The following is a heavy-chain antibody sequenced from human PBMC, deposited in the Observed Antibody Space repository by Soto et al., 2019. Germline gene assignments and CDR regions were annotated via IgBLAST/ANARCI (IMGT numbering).Heavy chain of an antibody. CDR2: ISGSGGST. CDR1: GFTFSSYA. Sequence: GGSLRLSCAASGFTFSSYAMSWVRQAPGKGLEWVSAISGSGGSTYYADSVKGRFTISRDNSKNTLYLQMNSLRAEDTAVYYCAKSVVVVPAASGAFDIWGQGTMVTVSS. J-gene: IGHJ3*02. CDR3: AKSVVVVPAASGAFDI. V-gene: IGHV3-23*01. D-gene: IGHD2-2*01.